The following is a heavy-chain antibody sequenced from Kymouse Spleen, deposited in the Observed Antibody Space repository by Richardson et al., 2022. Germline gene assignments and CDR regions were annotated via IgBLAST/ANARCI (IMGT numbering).Heavy chain of an antibody. J-gene: IGHJ3*02. CDR2: IRSKANSYAT. CDR1: GFTFSGSA. CDR3: TTDLYNWNYGAFDI. D-gene: IGHD1-7*01. Sequence: EVQLVESGGGLVQPGGSLKLSCAASGFTFSGSAMHWVRQASGKGLEWVGRIRSKANSYATAYAASVKGRFTISRDDSKNTAYLQMNSLKTEDTAVYYCTTDLYNWNYGAFDIWGQGTMVTVSS. V-gene: IGHV3-73*02.